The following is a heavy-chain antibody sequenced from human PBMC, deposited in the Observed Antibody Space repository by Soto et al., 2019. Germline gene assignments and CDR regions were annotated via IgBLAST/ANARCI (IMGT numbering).Heavy chain of an antibody. CDR2: IYYTGST. V-gene: IGHV4-59*01. J-gene: IGHJ4*02. Sequence: SKTLSLTCTFSGGSMSSNYWTWIRQSPGKGLEWIGYIYYTGSTKYNPSLKSRVTISLDTSKNQFSLRLTSVTSADTAVYYCARGGSYGDFFDYWGQGAQVTVSS. CDR1: GGSMSSNY. D-gene: IGHD4-17*01. CDR3: ARGGSYGDFFDY.